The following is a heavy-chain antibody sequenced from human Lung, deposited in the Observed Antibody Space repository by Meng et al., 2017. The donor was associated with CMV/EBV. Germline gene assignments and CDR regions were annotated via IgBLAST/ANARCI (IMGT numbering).Heavy chain of an antibody. CDR2: IYFSGNT. V-gene: IGHV4-39*07. Sequence: QLQLQGSGPGQLQPSETLSPTCSVSGGSISSSSYYWGWIRQSPGKGLEWIGSIYFSGNTYYNPSLKSRVTMSVGTAQNKFSLTLRSVTAADTAVYYCVTETGYNYDNWGQGALVTVSS. CDR3: VTETGYNYDN. D-gene: IGHD5-24*01. J-gene: IGHJ4*02. CDR1: GGSISSSSYY.